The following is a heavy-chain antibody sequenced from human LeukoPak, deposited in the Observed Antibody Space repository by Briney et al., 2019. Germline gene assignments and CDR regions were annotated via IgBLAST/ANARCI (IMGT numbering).Heavy chain of an antibody. D-gene: IGHD3-10*01. CDR2: ISYDGSNK. CDR3: ASPPGSFRD. CDR1: GFTFSSYA. J-gene: IGHJ4*02. V-gene: IGHV3-30-3*01. Sequence: PGGSLRLSCAASGFTFSSYAMHWVRQAPGKGLEWVAVISYDGSNKYYADSVKGRFTISRDNSQNTLYLQMNSLRAEDTAVYYCASPPGSFRDRGQGTLVTVSS.